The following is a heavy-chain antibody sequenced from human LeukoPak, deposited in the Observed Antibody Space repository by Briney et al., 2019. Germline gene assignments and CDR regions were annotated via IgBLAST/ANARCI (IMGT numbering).Heavy chain of an antibody. CDR2: IYYSGST. CDR1: GGSISSSSYY. CDR3: ARHSGSSGYYYETYYYYYGMDV. Sequence: PSETLSLTCTVSGGSISSSSYYWGWIRQPPGKGLEWIGSIYYSGSTYYNPSLKSRVTISVDTSKNQFSLKLSSVTAAGTAVYYCARHSGSSGYYYETYYYYYGMDVWGQGTTVTVSS. D-gene: IGHD3-22*01. V-gene: IGHV4-39*01. J-gene: IGHJ6*02.